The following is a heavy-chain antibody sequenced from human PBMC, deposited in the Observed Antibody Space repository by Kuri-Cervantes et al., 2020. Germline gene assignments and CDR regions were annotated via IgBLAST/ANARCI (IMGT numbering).Heavy chain of an antibody. Sequence: GGSLRLSCAASGFTFDDYGMGWVRQAPGKGLEWVSRINSDGSSTSYADSVKGRFTISRDNAKNTLYLQLNSLRAEDTAVYYCAREVYDHDTFDIWGQGTMVTVSS. D-gene: IGHD3-22*01. CDR2: INSDGSST. CDR3: AREVYDHDTFDI. CDR1: GFTFDDYG. J-gene: IGHJ3*02. V-gene: IGHV3-74*01.